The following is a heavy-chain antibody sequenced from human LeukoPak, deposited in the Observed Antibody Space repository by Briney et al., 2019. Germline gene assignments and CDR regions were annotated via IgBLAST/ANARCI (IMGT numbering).Heavy chain of an antibody. D-gene: IGHD4-17*01. CDR2: IYYSGST. Sequence: PSETLSLTCTVSGGSFSSYYWSWIRQPPGKGLEWIGYIYYSGSTNYNPSLKSRVTISVDTSKNQFSLKLSSVTAADTAVYYCGRGGTYGDYRWFDPWGQGTLVTVSS. V-gene: IGHV4-59*01. J-gene: IGHJ5*02. CDR1: GGSFSSYY. CDR3: GRGGTYGDYRWFDP.